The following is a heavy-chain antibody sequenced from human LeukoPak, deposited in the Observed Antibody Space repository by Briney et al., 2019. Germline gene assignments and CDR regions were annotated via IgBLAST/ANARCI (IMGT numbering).Heavy chain of an antibody. V-gene: IGHV3-15*01. J-gene: IGHJ4*02. D-gene: IGHD4-11*01. CDR1: GVTFRNLW. CDR3: STDVLYSSGALDY. CDR2: IKSEFHGGTT. Sequence: GGSLRLSCEASGVTFRNLWMMWGRQAPGKGLEGVARIKSEFHGGTTNYTTPVKGRFTMSRDDSKTTVYLQMNSLTTEDTAVYYCSTDVLYSSGALDYWGQGALVTVSS.